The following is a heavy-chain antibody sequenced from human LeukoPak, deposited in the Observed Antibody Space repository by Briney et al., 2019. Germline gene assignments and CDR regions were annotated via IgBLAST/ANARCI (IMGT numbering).Heavy chain of an antibody. D-gene: IGHD2-2*01. CDR2: IVVGSGNT. V-gene: IGHV1-58*01. CDR1: GFTFTSSA. CDR3: ASLEYCSSTSCQGYSSSWYSGWFDP. Sequence: GASVKVSCKASGFTFTSSAVQWVRQARGQRLEWIGWIVVGSGNTNYAQKFQGRVTITTDESTSTAYMELSSLRSEDTAVYYCASLEYCSSTSCQGYSSSWYSGWFDPWGQGTLVTVSS. J-gene: IGHJ5*02.